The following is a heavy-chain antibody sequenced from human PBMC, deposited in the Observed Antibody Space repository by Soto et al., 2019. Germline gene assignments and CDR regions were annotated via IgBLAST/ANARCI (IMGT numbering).Heavy chain of an antibody. CDR3: ARVGHVDTAMVDAFDI. Sequence: QVQMQESGPGLVKSSQTLSLTCTVSGGSISSGDYYWSWIRQPPGKGLEWIGYIYYSGSTYYNPSLKSRVTISVDTSKDQFSLKLSSVTAADTAVYYCARVGHVDTAMVDAFDIWGQVTMVTVSS. J-gene: IGHJ3*02. CDR1: GGSISSGDYY. CDR2: IYYSGST. D-gene: IGHD5-18*01. V-gene: IGHV4-30-4*01.